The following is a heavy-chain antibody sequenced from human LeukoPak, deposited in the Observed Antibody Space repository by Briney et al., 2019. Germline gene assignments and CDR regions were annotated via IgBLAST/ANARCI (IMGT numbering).Heavy chain of an antibody. V-gene: IGHV3-21*01. CDR2: ICKSSSYI. CDR3: ARAYSSGWYFSGATNPIIDY. CDR1: GFTFSSHS. D-gene: IGHD6-19*01. J-gene: IGHJ4*02. Sequence: GGSLRLSRAASGFTFSSHSMNWVRQAPGKGLEWVSSICKSSSYIYYADSVKGRFTISRDKAKNSLYLQMNSLRAEDTAVYYCARAYSSGWYFSGATNPIIDYCGQGTLVTVSS.